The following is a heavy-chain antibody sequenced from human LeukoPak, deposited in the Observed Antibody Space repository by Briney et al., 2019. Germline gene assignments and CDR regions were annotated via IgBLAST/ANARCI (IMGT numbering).Heavy chain of an antibody. CDR2: ISYDESNT. CDR3: ATPRGGKLLLDAFDI. Sequence: PGGSLRLSCAASGFTFSSYAMHWVRQAPGKGLEWVALISYDESNTFYADSVKGRFTISRDNSKNTLYLQMNSLRAEDTAIYFCATPRGGKLLLDAFDIWGQGTMVIVSS. CDR1: GFTFSSYA. D-gene: IGHD2-15*01. J-gene: IGHJ3*02. V-gene: IGHV3-30*04.